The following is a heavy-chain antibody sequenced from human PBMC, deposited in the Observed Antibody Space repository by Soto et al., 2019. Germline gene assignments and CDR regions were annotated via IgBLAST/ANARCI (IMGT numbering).Heavy chain of an antibody. D-gene: IGHD4-17*01. CDR1: GYTFTDYW. CDR3: ARTTVNEYYFDY. J-gene: IGHJ4*02. Sequence: GESLKISCKGSGYTFTDYWIGWVRQLPGKGLEWMGIIYPGDSDTRYSPSFQGHVTITVDKSTSTAYLQWSSLKASDTAMYYCARTTVNEYYFDYWGQGTLVTVS. CDR2: IYPGDSDT. V-gene: IGHV5-51*01.